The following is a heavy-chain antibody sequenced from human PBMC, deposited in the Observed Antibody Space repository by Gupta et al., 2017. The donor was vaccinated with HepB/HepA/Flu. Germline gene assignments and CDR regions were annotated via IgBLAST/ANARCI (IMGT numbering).Heavy chain of an antibody. CDR2: ISYDGSYK. CDR1: GFSFSSYG. D-gene: IGHD1-26*01. Sequence: QMQLVESGGGVVQPGRSLRLSCAASGFSFSSYGMHWVRQAPGKGLEWLGDISYDGSYKSYADSVKGRFTISRDNSKDTLFLQMSSLRAEDTAVYYCAKKGYGVGALDYWGQGALVTVSS. V-gene: IGHV3-30*18. CDR3: AKKGYGVGALDY. J-gene: IGHJ4*02.